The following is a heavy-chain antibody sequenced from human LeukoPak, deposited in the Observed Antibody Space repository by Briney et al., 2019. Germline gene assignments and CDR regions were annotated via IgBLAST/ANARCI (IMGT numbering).Heavy chain of an antibody. J-gene: IGHJ4*02. D-gene: IGHD5-12*01. V-gene: IGHV4-39*01. CDR2: IYYSGST. Sequence: ASETLSLTCTVSGGSISSSSYYWGWIRQPPGKGLEWIGSIYYSGSTYYNPSLKSRVTISVDTSKNQFSLKLSSVTAADTAVYYCASVDIRDYYFDYWGQGTLVTVSS. CDR3: ASVDIRDYYFDY. CDR1: GGSISSSSYY.